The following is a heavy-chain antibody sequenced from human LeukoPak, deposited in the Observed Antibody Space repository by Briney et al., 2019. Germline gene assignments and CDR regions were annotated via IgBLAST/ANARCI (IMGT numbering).Heavy chain of an antibody. V-gene: IGHV1-46*01. J-gene: IGHJ5*02. D-gene: IGHD1-26*01. Sequence: SVKVSCKASGDTFTSDYMNWVRQAPGQGLEWMGIVHSSGGVIKYAQEFQDRVTMTRDTSTSTVYMELSSLRSEDTAVYYCAGSSHQRNWFDPWGQGTLVIVSS. CDR1: GDTFTSDY. CDR2: VHSSGGVI. CDR3: AGSSHQRNWFDP.